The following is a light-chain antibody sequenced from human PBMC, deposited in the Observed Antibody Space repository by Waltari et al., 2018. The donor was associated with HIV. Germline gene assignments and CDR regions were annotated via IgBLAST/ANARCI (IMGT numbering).Light chain of an antibody. V-gene: IGLV2-14*01. Sequence: QSALTQPASVSGSPGQSITISCTGTSSDVGRYNYVSWYQHHPGKAPKLMIYEVLNRPSGISNRVSGSKSGNTASLTISGLQAEDEADYYCSSYTINNDYVFGTGTRVTVL. CDR1: SSDVGRYNY. CDR3: SSYTINNDYV. J-gene: IGLJ1*01. CDR2: EVL.